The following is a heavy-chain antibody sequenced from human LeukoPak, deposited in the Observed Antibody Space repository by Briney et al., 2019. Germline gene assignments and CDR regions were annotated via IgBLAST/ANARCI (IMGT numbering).Heavy chain of an antibody. Sequence: GGSLRLSCAASGFTFSSYNMNWVRQAPGKGLGWVGRIRSKTVGGTTESAAPVKGRFIISRDDSKNMLYLQMNSLKIEDTAVYYCTLGSNRYDSSDFDYWGQGTLVTVSS. CDR3: TLGSNRYDSSDFDY. CDR2: IRSKTVGGTT. J-gene: IGHJ4*02. D-gene: IGHD3-22*01. CDR1: GFTFSSYN. V-gene: IGHV3-15*07.